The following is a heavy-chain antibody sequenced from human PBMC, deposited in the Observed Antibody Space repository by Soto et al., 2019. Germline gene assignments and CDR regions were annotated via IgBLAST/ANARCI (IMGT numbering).Heavy chain of an antibody. Sequence: QVQLVQSGAEVKKPGSSVKVSCKASGGTFSSYAISWVRQAPGQGLEWMGGIIPIFGTANYAQKFQGRVTITADESTGTAYMELSSLRSEDTAVYYCAREYVVVVAATRYYYYGMDVWGQGTTVTVSS. J-gene: IGHJ6*02. CDR2: IIPIFGTA. CDR1: GGTFSSYA. V-gene: IGHV1-69*01. CDR3: AREYVVVVAATRYYYYGMDV. D-gene: IGHD2-15*01.